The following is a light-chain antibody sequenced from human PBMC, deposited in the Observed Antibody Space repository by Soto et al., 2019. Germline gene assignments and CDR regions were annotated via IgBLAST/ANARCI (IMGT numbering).Light chain of an antibody. V-gene: IGLV2-23*03. Sequence: QSALTQPASVSGSPGQSITISCTGTSSDVGSYNLVSWYQQHPGKAPKLMIYEGSKRPSGVSNRFSGSKSGNTASLTISGLQAVDEADYYCCSYAGSSTFLVVFGGGTKVTVL. CDR3: CSYAGSSTFLVV. CDR2: EGS. CDR1: SSDVGSYNL. J-gene: IGLJ2*01.